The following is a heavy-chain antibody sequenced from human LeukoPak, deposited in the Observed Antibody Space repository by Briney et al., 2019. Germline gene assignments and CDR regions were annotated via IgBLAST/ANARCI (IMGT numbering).Heavy chain of an antibody. CDR3: ARPAMTPGGDAFDI. J-gene: IGHJ3*02. D-gene: IGHD2-2*01. V-gene: IGHV1-18*01. CDR2: ISAYNGNT. Sequence: GASVKVSCKASGYTFTSYGISWVRQAPGQGLEWMGWISAYNGNTNYAQKLQGRVTMTTDTSTSTASMELRSLRSDDTAVYYCARPAMTPGGDAFDIWGQGTMVTVSS. CDR1: GYTFTSYG.